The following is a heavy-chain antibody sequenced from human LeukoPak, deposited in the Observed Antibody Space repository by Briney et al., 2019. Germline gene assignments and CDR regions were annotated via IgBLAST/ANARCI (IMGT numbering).Heavy chain of an antibody. D-gene: IGHD3-22*01. Sequence: QPGGSLRLSCAASGFTFNIYAMSWVRLAPGKGLQWVASMCGSVGCTFYADSVEGRFTISRDNSKNILYLEMNSLRAEDTAIYYCARDRPNYHESNGHYYDRDGDHWGQGTPVTVSS. CDR1: GFTFNIYA. J-gene: IGHJ5*02. CDR2: MCGSVGCT. CDR3: ARDRPNYHESNGHYYDRDGDH. V-gene: IGHV3-23*01.